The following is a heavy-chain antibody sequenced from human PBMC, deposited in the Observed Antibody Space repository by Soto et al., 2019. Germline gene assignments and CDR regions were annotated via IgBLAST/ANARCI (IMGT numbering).Heavy chain of an antibody. CDR1: GGTFSSYA. D-gene: IGHD2-15*01. Sequence: QVQLVQSGAEVKKPGSSVKVSCKASGGTFSSYAISWVRQAPGQGLEWMGGIIPIFGTANYAQKFQGRVTITADESTSTDYMELSSLRSEDTAVYYCARSLEGYCSGGSCFNFDYWGQGTLVTVSS. CDR3: ARSLEGYCSGGSCFNFDY. CDR2: IIPIFGTA. J-gene: IGHJ4*02. V-gene: IGHV1-69*01.